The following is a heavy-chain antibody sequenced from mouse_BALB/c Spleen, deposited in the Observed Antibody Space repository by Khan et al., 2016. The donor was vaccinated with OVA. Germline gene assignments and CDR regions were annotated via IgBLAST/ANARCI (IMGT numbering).Heavy chain of an antibody. J-gene: IGHJ3*01. CDR2: INPTSTYT. CDR3: AREGAYYRSDGWFAY. D-gene: IGHD2-14*01. Sequence: QVQLKESGTELARPGASVKMSCKASGYTFTSYTMHWVKQRPGQGLEWIGYINPTSTYTNYNQKIKDKATLTADKSSITAYMQLSSLTSEDSAVYYCAREGAYYRSDGWFAYWGQGTLVTVSA. V-gene: IGHV1-4*01. CDR1: GYTFTSYT.